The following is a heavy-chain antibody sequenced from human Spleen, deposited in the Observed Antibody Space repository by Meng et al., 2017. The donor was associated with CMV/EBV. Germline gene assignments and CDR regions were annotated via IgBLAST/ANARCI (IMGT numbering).Heavy chain of an antibody. D-gene: IGHD3-10*01. CDR3: ARDDSYASGSS. Sequence: SVKVSCKASGGAFSSFGVTWVRQAPGQGLEWLGGIIPVFGTPDYGQKFQARVTMTRDTSTSTVYMELSSLRSEDTAVYYCARDDSYASGSSWGQGTLVTVSS. CDR1: GGAFSSFG. CDR2: IIPVFGTP. J-gene: IGHJ4*02. V-gene: IGHV1-69*05.